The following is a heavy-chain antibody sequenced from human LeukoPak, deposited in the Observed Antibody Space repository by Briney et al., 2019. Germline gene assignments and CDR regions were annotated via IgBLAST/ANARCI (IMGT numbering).Heavy chain of an antibody. J-gene: IGHJ6*02. D-gene: IGHD3-3*01. V-gene: IGHV1-2*06. CDR3: ARSPTNDFWSGYYFTYYYYGMDV. Sequence: GASVKVSCKASGYTFTGYYMHWVRQAPGQGLEWMGRINPNSGGTNYAQKFQGRVTMTRDTSISTAHMELSRLRSDDTAVYYCARSPTNDFWSGYYFTYYYYGMDVWGQGTTVTVSS. CDR1: GYTFTGYY. CDR2: INPNSGGT.